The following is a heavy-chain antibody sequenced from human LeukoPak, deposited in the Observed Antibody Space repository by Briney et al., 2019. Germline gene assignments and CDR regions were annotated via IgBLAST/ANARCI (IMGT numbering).Heavy chain of an antibody. V-gene: IGHV3-7*03. CDR1: GFTFGKYW. J-gene: IGHJ4*02. CDR2: IKLDGSEK. Sequence: GGSLRLSCVASGFTFGKYWMSWVRQAPGKGLEWVANIKLDGSEKNYVDSVKGRFTISRDNTKNTLYVQVNSLGTEDTAAYYCAKGSYYDSSGSFYFDYWGQGTLVTVSS. D-gene: IGHD3-22*01. CDR3: AKGSYYDSSGSFYFDY.